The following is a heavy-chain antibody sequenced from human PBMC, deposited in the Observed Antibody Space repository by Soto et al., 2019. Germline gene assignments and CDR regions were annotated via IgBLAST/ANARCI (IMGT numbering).Heavy chain of an antibody. CDR3: AGYYYDSSGYYVRRSYYYYYGMDV. Sequence: QVQLQESGPGLVKPSETLSLTCTVSGGSISSYYWSWIRQPPGKGLEWIGYIYYSGSTNYNPSLKSRGTISADTSKNPFSLKLSSVTAADTAVYYCAGYYYDSSGYYVRRSYYYYYGMDVWGQGTTVTVSS. J-gene: IGHJ6*02. V-gene: IGHV4-59*01. CDR1: GGSISSYY. CDR2: IYYSGST. D-gene: IGHD3-22*01.